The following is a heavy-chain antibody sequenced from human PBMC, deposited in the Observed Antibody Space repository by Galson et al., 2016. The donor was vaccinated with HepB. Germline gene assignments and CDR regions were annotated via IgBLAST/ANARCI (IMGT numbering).Heavy chain of an antibody. V-gene: IGHV5-51*01. CDR2: IYPGDSDT. J-gene: IGHJ4*02. CDR3: ARTRGGKDGYNSWFCDY. D-gene: IGHD5-24*01. Sequence: QSGAEVKKPGESLKISCKVSGYSFARYWIVWVRQMPGKGLEWMGIIYPGDSDTRYSPSFQGRVTFSVDKSISTAYLQWSNLKASDTAMYYCARTRGGKDGYNSWFCDYWGQGTLLTVSS. CDR1: GYSFARYW.